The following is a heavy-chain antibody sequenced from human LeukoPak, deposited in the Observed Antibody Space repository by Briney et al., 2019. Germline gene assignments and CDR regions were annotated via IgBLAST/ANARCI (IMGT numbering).Heavy chain of an antibody. J-gene: IGHJ3*02. CDR1: GGSFSSGSYY. D-gene: IGHD3-10*01. V-gene: IGHV4-61*01. CDR2: IYYSGST. Sequence: SETLSLTCTVSGGSFSSGSYYWSWIRQPPGKGLEWIGYIYYSGSTNYNPSLKSRVTISVDTSKNQFSLKLSSVTAADTAVYYCAGERLWFGELLSSPDAFDIWGQGTMVTVSS. CDR3: AGERLWFGELLSSPDAFDI.